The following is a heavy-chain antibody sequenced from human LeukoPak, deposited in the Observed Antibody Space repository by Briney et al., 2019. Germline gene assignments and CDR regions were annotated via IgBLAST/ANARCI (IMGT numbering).Heavy chain of an antibody. CDR2: IYSSGST. D-gene: IGHD3-22*01. CDR1: GGSISSYY. Sequence: SETLSLTCTASGGSISSYYWSWIRQPPGKGLEWIGYIYSSGSTNYSPSLKSRVTISVDTSKNQFSLKLSSVTAADTAVYYCARQREYYESSGYHSFDYWGQGTLVTVSS. CDR3: ARQREYYESSGYHSFDY. V-gene: IGHV4-59*08. J-gene: IGHJ4*02.